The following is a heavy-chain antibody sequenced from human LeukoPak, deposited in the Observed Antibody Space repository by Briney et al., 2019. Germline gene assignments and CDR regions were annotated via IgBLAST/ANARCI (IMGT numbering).Heavy chain of an antibody. Sequence: GGSLRLSCAASGFTFSNHGMHWVRQAPGKGPEWVALIWYDGSNKYYADSVKGRFTISRDNSKNTLYLQMNSLRAEDTAVYYCAKVESGDEGYFDYWGQGTLVTVSS. CDR3: AKVESGDEGYFDY. J-gene: IGHJ4*02. CDR2: IWYDGSNK. V-gene: IGHV3-33*06. D-gene: IGHD7-27*01. CDR1: GFTFSNHG.